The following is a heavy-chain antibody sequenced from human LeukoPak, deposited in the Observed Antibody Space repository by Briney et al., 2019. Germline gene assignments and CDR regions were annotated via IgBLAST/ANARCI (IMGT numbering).Heavy chain of an antibody. CDR3: AKSKSPYPMDYIFDF. D-gene: IGHD4-11*01. CDR2: ISNDGSIT. J-gene: IGHJ4*02. CDR1: GFTFSSFG. Sequence: PGGSLRLPCAASGFTFSSFGMHWVRQAPGKGLGWVSVISNDGSITKYGDSVRGRFTISRDNSKNTLYVQMNSLRTDDAAVYYCAKSKSPYPMDYIFDFWGQGTRVTVSS. V-gene: IGHV3-30*18.